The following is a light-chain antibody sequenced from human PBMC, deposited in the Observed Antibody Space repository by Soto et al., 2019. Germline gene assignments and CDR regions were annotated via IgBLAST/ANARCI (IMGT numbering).Light chain of an antibody. CDR3: QQYGSSPYT. CDR1: PSVNNNY. J-gene: IGKJ3*01. V-gene: IGKV3-20*01. CDR2: GAS. Sequence: EIVLPQSPDPLSLSPGERATLSCRASPSVNNNYLAWYQQKPGQAPRVLFYGASTGATGIPDRFSGSGSGTDFTLTISRLEPEDFAVYYCQQYGSSPYTFGPGTKVDI.